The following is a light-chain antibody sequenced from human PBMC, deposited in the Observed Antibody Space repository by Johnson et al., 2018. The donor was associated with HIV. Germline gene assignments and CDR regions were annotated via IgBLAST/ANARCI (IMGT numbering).Light chain of an antibody. V-gene: IGLV1-51*02. CDR2: ENN. CDR3: GTWDSSLSGV. CDR1: SSNIGNIY. J-gene: IGLJ1*01. Sequence: QSVLTQPPSVSAAPGQRVTISCSGSSSNIGNIYVSWYQQLPGTAPKLLIYENNKRPSGIPDRFSGSKSGTSATLGITGLQTGDEADYYCGTWDSSLSGVFGTGTKVTVL.